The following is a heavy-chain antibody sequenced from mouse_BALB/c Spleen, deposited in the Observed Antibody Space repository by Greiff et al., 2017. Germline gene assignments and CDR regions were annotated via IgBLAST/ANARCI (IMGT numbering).Heavy chain of an antibody. CDR2: ISDGGSYT. Sequence: EVKLMESGGGLVKPGGSLKLSCAASGFTFSDYYMYWVRQTPEKRLEWVATISDGGSYTYYPDSVKGRFTISRDNAKNNLYLQMSSLKSEDTAMYYCARDSLLRPYWGQGTLVTVSA. CDR1: GFTFSDYY. V-gene: IGHV5-4*02. D-gene: IGHD1-2*01. CDR3: ARDSLLRPY. J-gene: IGHJ3*01.